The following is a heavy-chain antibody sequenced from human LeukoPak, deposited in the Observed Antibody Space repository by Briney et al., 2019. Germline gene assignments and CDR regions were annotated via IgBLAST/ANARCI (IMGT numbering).Heavy chain of an antibody. Sequence: ASVRVSCKASGYTFSNYGISWVRQAPGQGLEWMGWITAYNGNRLYAQRFQGRITLTTDTSTSTSYMELRSLEYDDTAIYYCARDNDKVVDHWGQGTLVTVSS. CDR2: ITAYNGNR. CDR3: ARDNDKVVDH. J-gene: IGHJ4*01. V-gene: IGHV1-18*01. D-gene: IGHD1-1*01. CDR1: GYTFSNYG.